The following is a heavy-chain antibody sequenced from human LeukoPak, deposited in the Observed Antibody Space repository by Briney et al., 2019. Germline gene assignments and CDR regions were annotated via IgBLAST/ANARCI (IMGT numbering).Heavy chain of an antibody. D-gene: IGHD2-2*01. CDR1: GVSVSNSNFY. V-gene: IGHV4-39*01. J-gene: IGHJ4*02. Sequence: SETLSLTCTVSGVSVSNSNFYWGWIRRPPGKGPEFIGSMHYSGSTYYNPSLKSRVTVFVDTSKNRFSLNLRFVTDADTAVYYCARGVYCSSASCYWDWGQGTLVTVSS. CDR2: MHYSGST. CDR3: ARGVYCSSASCYWD.